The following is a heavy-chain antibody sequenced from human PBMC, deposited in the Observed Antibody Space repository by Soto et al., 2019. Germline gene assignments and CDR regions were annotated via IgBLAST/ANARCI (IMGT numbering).Heavy chain of an antibody. CDR1: GYTFTSYG. CDR2: ISAHNGNT. V-gene: IGHV1-18*01. CDR3: ARSFYCSGGSCYAWDGMDV. Sequence: QVQLVQSGAEVKKPGASVKVSCKASGYTFTSYGISWVRQAPGQGLEWMGWISAHNGNTNYAQKLQGRVTMTTDTSTSTAYMELRSLRSDDTAVYYCARSFYCSGGSCYAWDGMDVWGQGTTVTVSS. J-gene: IGHJ6*02. D-gene: IGHD2-15*01.